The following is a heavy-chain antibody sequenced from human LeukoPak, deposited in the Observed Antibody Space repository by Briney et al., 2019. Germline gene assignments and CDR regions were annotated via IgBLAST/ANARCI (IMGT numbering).Heavy chain of an antibody. V-gene: IGHV1-8*01. CDR3: ARGDTWIQSYRYYGMDV. J-gene: IGHJ6*02. CDR2: MNPNSGNT. D-gene: IGHD5-18*01. CDR1: GHPFSSYD. Sequence: GVSVKVSCTASGHPFSSYDTTWGRQAAGQGLEWMGWMNPNSGNTGYTQKFQGRVTMTRNTSISTDYMELSRLRSEDTAVYYCARGDTWIQSYRYYGMDVWGQGTTVTVSS.